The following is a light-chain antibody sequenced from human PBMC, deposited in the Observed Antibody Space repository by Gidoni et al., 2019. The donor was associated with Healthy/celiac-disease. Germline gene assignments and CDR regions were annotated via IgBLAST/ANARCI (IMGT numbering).Light chain of an antibody. J-gene: IGKJ4*01. V-gene: IGKV3-15*01. CDR3: QQYNNWPLG. CDR1: QSVSSN. Sequence: EIVMTQSPGTLSVSPGERATLSCRASQSVSSNLAWYQQKPGQAPRLLIYGASTRATGIPARFSGSGSGTEFTLTISSLQSEDFAVYYCQQYNNWPLGFGGGTKVEIK. CDR2: GAS.